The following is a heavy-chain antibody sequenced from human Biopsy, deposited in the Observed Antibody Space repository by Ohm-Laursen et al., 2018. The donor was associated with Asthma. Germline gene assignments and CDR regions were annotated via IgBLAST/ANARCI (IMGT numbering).Heavy chain of an antibody. V-gene: IGHV3-43*01. CDR3: SKALVPTALTSWFDP. D-gene: IGHD5-18*01. J-gene: IGHJ5*02. CDR2: ISCDAGRT. CDR1: VFRFDDYT. Sequence: SLRLSCAASVFRFDDYTMDWVRQPPGKGLQWVALISCDAGRTHYADSVKGRFTVSRDNSKNSLYLQMNSLKPEDSGLYYFSKALVPTALTSWFDPWGQGTLVTVSS.